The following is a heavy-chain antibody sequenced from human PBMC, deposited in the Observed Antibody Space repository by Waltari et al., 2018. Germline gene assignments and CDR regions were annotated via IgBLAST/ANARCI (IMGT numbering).Heavy chain of an antibody. Sequence: QVQLQESGPGLVKPSETLSLTCTVSGYSISSGYYWGWIRQPPGKGLEWIGSIYHSGSTYYNPARQGRVPISVDTSKNPVTLKLSSGTAGDTAVYYCARDHLYDYIWGSYRPWGYWGQGTLVTVSP. CDR3: ARDHLYDYIWGSYRPWGY. CDR2: IYHSGST. D-gene: IGHD3-16*02. V-gene: IGHV4-38-2*02. CDR1: GYSISSGYY. J-gene: IGHJ4*02.